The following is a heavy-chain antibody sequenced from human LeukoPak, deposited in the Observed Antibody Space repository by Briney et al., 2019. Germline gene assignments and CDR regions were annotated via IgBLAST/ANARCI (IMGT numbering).Heavy chain of an antibody. Sequence: ASVKVSCKASGYTFNKYGISWVRQAPGQGLEWMGWTSAHNGNTNYAQKLQGRVTMTTDTSASTAYMELRSLGSDDTAVHYCARLDYGGNSVVDYWGQGTLVTVSS. CDR3: ARLDYGGNSVVDY. V-gene: IGHV1-18*01. CDR1: GYTFNKYG. D-gene: IGHD4-17*01. J-gene: IGHJ4*02. CDR2: TSAHNGNT.